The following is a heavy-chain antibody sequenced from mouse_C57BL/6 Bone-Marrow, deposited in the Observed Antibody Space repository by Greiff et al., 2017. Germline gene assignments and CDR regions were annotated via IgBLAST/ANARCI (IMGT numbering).Heavy chain of an antibody. Sequence: EVKLVESGGDLVKPGGSLKLSCAASGFTFSSYGMSWVRQTPDKRLEWVATISSGGSYTYYPDSVKGRFTISRDNAKNTLYLQMSSLKSEDTAMYYCARQFITTVVAYYWGQGTTLTVS. D-gene: IGHD1-1*01. CDR3: ARQFITTVVAYY. CDR2: ISSGGSYT. V-gene: IGHV5-6*01. CDR1: GFTFSSYG. J-gene: IGHJ2*01.